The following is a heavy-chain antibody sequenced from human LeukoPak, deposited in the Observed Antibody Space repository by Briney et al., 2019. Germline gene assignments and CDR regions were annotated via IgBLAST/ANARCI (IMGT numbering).Heavy chain of an antibody. J-gene: IGHJ4*02. CDR2: ITSGGDYI. D-gene: IGHD3-9*01. V-gene: IGHV3-21*01. CDR3: ARGHYDVLAASYKWTPDY. CDR1: GFTFNTLN. Sequence: GGSLRLSCAASGFTFNTLNMNWFRQAPGKGLEWVSSITSGGDYIYYADSVKGRFTTSRDNAKNSLSLQLNSLRVEDTAVYYCARGHYDVLAASYKWTPDYWGQGTLVTVSS.